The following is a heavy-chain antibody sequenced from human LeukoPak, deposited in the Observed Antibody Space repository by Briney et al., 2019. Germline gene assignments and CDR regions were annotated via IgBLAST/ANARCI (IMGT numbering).Heavy chain of an antibody. D-gene: IGHD1-26*01. CDR2: INPNSGNT. V-gene: IGHV1-8*03. J-gene: IGHJ3*02. CDR3: ARDSPFEWDVFGDSFDI. CDR1: GYTFTSYD. Sequence: ASVKDSCKASGYTFTSYDINWVRQATGQGLEWMGWINPNSGNTGYAQKFQGRVTITRNTSISTAYMELSSLRSEDTAVYYCARDSPFEWDVFGDSFDIWGQGTVVTVSS.